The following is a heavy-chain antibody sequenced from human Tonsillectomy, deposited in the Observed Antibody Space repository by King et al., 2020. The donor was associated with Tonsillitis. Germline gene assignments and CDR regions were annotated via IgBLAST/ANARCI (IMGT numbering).Heavy chain of an antibody. V-gene: IGHV3-11*06. CDR2: ISSDSNYA. D-gene: IGHD3-3*01. J-gene: IGHJ5*02. CDR3: ARALPAYGDVWSGYPNWFDP. Sequence: VQLVESGGGLVKPGGSLRLSCAASGFTFSDYYMSWIRQAPEKGLEWVSYISSDSNYANYADSVKGRFTISRDNAKNSLYLQMNSLRAEDTAVYYCARALPAYGDVWSGYPNWFDPWGQGTLVTVSS. CDR1: GFTFSDYY.